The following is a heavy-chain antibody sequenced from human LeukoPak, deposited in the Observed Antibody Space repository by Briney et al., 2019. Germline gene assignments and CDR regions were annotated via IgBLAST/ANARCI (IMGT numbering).Heavy chain of an antibody. CDR3: AELGITMIGGV. CDR2: ISSSGSTI. Sequence: NAGGSLRLSCAPSGFTFSSYAMSWVRQAPGKGLEWVSAISSSGSTIYYADSVKGRFTISRDNAKNSLYLQMNSLRAEDTAVYYCAELGITMIGGVWGKGTTVTISS. J-gene: IGHJ6*04. CDR1: GFTFSSYA. V-gene: IGHV3-21*01. D-gene: IGHD3-10*02.